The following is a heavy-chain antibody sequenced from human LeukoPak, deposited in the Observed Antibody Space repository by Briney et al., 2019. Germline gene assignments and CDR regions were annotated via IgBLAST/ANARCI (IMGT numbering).Heavy chain of an antibody. D-gene: IGHD2-21*02. CDR2: INAGNGNT. J-gene: IGHJ4*02. Sequence: GASVKVSCKASGYTFTSYAMHWVRQAPGQRLEWMGWINAGNGNTKYSQKFQGRVTITRDTSASTAYMELSSLRSEDTAVYYCARVPAIVVVTALRTPPFDYWGQGTLVTVSS. CDR3: ARVPAIVVVTALRTPPFDY. CDR1: GYTFTSYA. V-gene: IGHV1-3*01.